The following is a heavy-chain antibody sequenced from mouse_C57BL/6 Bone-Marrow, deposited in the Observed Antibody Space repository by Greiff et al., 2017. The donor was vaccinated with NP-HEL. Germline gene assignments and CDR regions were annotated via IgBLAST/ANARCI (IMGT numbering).Heavy chain of an antibody. CDR2: INSGGSYT. CDR1: GFTFSSYG. CDR3: ARRVRLPSYYFDY. D-gene: IGHD3-2*02. V-gene: IGHV5-6*02. J-gene: IGHJ2*01. Sequence: EVKLVESGGDLVKPGGSLKLSCAASGFTFSSYGMSWVRQTPDQGLEWVANINSGGSYTYYLDSVKGRFTISRDNAKNTLYLQLSSLKSEDTAVYYCARRVRLPSYYFDYWGQGTTLTVSS.